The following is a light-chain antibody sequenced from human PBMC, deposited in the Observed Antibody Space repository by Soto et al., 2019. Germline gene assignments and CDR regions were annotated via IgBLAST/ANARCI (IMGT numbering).Light chain of an antibody. J-gene: IGLJ1*01. V-gene: IGLV2-8*01. CDR1: SGDVGGYDY. Sequence: QSVLTQPPSASGSPGQSVTISCIGTSGDVGGYDYVSWYQQHPGKAPKLMIYEVTKRPLGVPDRFSGSKSGNTASLTVSGLQAEDEADYYCSSYAGSDNPYVFGTGTKVTV. CDR3: SSYAGSDNPYV. CDR2: EVT.